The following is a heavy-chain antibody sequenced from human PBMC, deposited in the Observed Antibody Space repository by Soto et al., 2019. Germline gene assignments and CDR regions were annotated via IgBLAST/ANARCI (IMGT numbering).Heavy chain of an antibody. J-gene: IGHJ6*02. CDR3: ARGDIVVVPAATFYYYGMDV. CDR2: IWYDGSNK. V-gene: IGHV3-33*01. CDR1: GFTFSSYG. D-gene: IGHD2-2*01. Sequence: GGSMRLSCAASGFTFSSYGMHWVRQAPGKGLEWVAVIWYDGSNKYYADSVKGRFTISRDNSKNTLYLQMNSLRAEDTAVYYCARGDIVVVPAATFYYYGMDVWGQGTTVTVSS.